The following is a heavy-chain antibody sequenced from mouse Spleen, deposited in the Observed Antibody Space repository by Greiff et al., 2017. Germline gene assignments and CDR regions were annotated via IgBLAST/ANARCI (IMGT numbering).Heavy chain of an antibody. Sequence: DVKLVESGGGLVKPGGSLKLSCAASGFTFSSYAMSWVRQTPEKRLEWVATISSGGSYTYYPDSVKGRFTISRDNAKNTLYLQMSSLRSEDTAMYYCARRRGTDWYFDVWGAGTTVTVSS. CDR2: ISSGGSYT. CDR1: GFTFSSYA. CDR3: ARRRGTDWYFDV. J-gene: IGHJ1*01. V-gene: IGHV5-9-1*01.